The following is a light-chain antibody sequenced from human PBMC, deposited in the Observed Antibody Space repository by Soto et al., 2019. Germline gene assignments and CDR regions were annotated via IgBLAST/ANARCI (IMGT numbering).Light chain of an antibody. V-gene: IGLV1-40*01. Sequence: QTVVTQPPSVSGAPGQRVTISCTGSSSNIGAGYDVHGYQQLPGTAPKLLIYGNSNRPSGVPDRFSGSKSGTSASLAITGLQAEDEADYYCQSYDSSRSGGVFGGGTKLTVL. CDR1: SSNIGAGYD. CDR2: GNS. CDR3: QSYDSSRSGGV. J-gene: IGLJ3*02.